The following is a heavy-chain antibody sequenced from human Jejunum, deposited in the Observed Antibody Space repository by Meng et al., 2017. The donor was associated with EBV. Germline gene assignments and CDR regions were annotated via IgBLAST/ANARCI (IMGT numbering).Heavy chain of an antibody. CDR2: IYHDGSS. D-gene: IGHD2-15*01. J-gene: IGHJ4*02. Sequence: QVQLQESGPGLVNPAXXLSLTCAVSGGSITSSDWWTWVRQHPGEGLEWIGEIYHDGSSNYSPSLKSRVTILLDKSENHFYLKLNSVTAADTAVYYCARVRCSGGSCFYFDYWGQGALVTVSS. CDR3: ARVRCSGGSCFYFDY. CDR1: GGSITSSDW. V-gene: IGHV4-4*02.